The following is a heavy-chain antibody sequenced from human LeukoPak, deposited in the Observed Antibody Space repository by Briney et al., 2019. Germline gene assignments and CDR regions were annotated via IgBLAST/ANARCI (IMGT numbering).Heavy chain of an antibody. Sequence: SQTLSLTCTVSGGSISSGSYYWSWIRQPAGKGLEWIGRICTSGSTNYNPSLKSRVTISVDTSKNQFSLKLSSVTAADTAVYYCAQSPDYYDSSGYYRNWGQGTLVTVSS. D-gene: IGHD3-22*01. J-gene: IGHJ4*02. V-gene: IGHV4-61*02. CDR2: ICTSGST. CDR1: GGSISSGSYY. CDR3: AQSPDYYDSSGYYRN.